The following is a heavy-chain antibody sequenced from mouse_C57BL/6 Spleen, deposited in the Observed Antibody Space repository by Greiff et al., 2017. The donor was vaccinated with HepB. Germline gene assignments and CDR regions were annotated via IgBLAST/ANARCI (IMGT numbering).Heavy chain of an antibody. CDR3: ARHEAPFYAMDY. Sequence: EVQGVESGGDLVKPGGSLKLSCAASGFTFSSYGMSWVRQTPDKRLEWVATISSGGSYTYYPDSVKGRFTSSRDNAKNTLYLQMSSLKSEDTAIYYCARHEAPFYAMDYWGQGTSVTVSS. J-gene: IGHJ4*01. CDR1: GFTFSSYG. CDR2: ISSGGSYT. V-gene: IGHV5-6*01.